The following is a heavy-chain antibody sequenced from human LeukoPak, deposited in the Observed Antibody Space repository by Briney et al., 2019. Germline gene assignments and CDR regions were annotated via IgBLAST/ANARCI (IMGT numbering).Heavy chain of an antibody. D-gene: IGHD3-22*01. CDR2: IHGDGGDT. V-gene: IGHV3-74*03. CDR3: ARRLYYDTAGSPFDL. CDR1: GFTFRSYW. J-gene: IGHJ4*02. Sequence: GGSLRLSCAAFGFTFRSYWMSWIRQSPGKELLWVSRIHGDGGDTTYADSVKGRFTISRDNAKNTLYLQMDGLTAEDTAVYYCARRLYYDTAGSPFDLWGQGTLVIVSS.